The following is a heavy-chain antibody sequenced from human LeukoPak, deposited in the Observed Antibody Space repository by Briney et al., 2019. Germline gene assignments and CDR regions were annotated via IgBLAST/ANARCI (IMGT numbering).Heavy chain of an antibody. CDR2: INQDGTKE. D-gene: IGHD5-12*01. CDR3: VRDGGVSGYDLLDY. V-gene: IGHV3-7*01. Sequence: GGSLRLSCAASGFTFSNYWMTWVRQAPGKGLEWVAVINQDGTKEYYMDSVKARFTISRDNAKNSVSLQMNSLRAEDTAVYYCVRDGGVSGYDLLDYWGQGTLVTASS. CDR1: GFTFSNYW. J-gene: IGHJ4*02.